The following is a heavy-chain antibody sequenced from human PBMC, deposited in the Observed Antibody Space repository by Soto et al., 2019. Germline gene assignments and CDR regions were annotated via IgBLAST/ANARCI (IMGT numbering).Heavy chain of an antibody. Sequence: GGPLRLSCAASGFTFSSYSMNWVRQAPGKGLEWVSSISSSSSYIYYADSVKGRFTISRDNAKNSLYLQMNSLRAEDTAVYYSARGVVVVPADLRYYYYYGMDVWGQGTTVTVSS. V-gene: IGHV3-21*01. D-gene: IGHD2-2*01. J-gene: IGHJ6*02. CDR2: ISSSSSYI. CDR1: GFTFSSYS. CDR3: ARGVVVVPADLRYYYYYGMDV.